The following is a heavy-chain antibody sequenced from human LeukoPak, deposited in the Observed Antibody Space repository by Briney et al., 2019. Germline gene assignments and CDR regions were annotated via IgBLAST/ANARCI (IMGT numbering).Heavy chain of an antibody. CDR2: IYYSGST. CDR1: GGSISSYY. V-gene: IGHV4-59*01. J-gene: IGHJ5*02. D-gene: IGHD2-15*01. Sequence: SETLSLTCTVSGGSISSYYWSWIRQPPGKGLEWIGYIYYSGSTNYNPSLKSRVTISVDTSKNQFSLKLSSVTAADTAVYYCARVSPLWGVAANGERFDPWGQGTLVTVSS. CDR3: ARVSPLWGVAANGERFDP.